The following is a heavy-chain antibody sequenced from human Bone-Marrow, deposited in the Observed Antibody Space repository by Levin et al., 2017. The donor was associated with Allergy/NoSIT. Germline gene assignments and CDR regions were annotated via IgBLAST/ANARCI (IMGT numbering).Heavy chain of an antibody. Sequence: GESLKISCKTSGYIFTDYYIHWVRQAPGQGLEWLGWINPESGGTNYARQFQGRVSMTRDTSSSTVYMILSDLKVDDTAVYFCARDRMRGLYGMDVWGQGTTVTVSS. V-gene: IGHV1-2*02. CDR2: INPESGGT. J-gene: IGHJ6*02. CDR1: GYIFTDYY. CDR3: ARDRMRGLYGMDV. D-gene: IGHD2-2*02.